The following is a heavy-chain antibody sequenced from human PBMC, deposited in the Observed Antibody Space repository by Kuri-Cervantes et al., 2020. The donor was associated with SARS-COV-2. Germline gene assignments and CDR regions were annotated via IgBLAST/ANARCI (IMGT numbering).Heavy chain of an antibody. CDR1: GFTFSSYW. Sequence: SLKIPCAASGFTFSSYWMSWVLQAPGKGLEWVANIKQDGSEKYYVDSVKGRFTISRDNAKNSLYLQMNSLRAEATAVYYCAKDLSAITMKVGVGAFDIWGQGTMVTVSS. CDR3: AKDLSAITMKVGVGAFDI. CDR2: IKQDGSEK. J-gene: IGHJ3*02. D-gene: IGHD3-22*01. V-gene: IGHV3-7*03.